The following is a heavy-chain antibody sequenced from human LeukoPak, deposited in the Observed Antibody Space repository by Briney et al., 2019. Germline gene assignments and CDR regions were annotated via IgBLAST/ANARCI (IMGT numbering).Heavy chain of an antibody. D-gene: IGHD4-17*01. CDR2: IYTSGST. Sequence: SETLSLTCTVSGGSISSGSYYWSWIRQPAGKGLEWIGRIYTSGSTNYNPSLKSRVTISVDTPKNQFSLELSSVTAADTAVYYCARTGYGTGWFDPWGQGTLVTVSS. CDR3: ARTGYGTGWFDP. CDR1: GGSISSGSYY. V-gene: IGHV4-61*02. J-gene: IGHJ5*02.